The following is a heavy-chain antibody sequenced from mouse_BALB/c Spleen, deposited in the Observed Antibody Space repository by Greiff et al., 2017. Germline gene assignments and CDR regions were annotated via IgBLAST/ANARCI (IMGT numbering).Heavy chain of an antibody. CDR2: ISDGGSYT. CDR1: GFTFSDYY. CDR3: AREGGYYYFDY. D-gene: IGHD2-3*01. V-gene: IGHV5-4*02. Sequence: EVNVVESGGDLVKPGGSLKLSCAASGFTFSDYYMYWVRQTPEKRLEWVATISDGGSYTYYPDSVKGRFTISRDNAKNNLYLQMSSLKSEDTAMYYCAREGGYYYFDYWGQGTTLTVSS. J-gene: IGHJ2*01.